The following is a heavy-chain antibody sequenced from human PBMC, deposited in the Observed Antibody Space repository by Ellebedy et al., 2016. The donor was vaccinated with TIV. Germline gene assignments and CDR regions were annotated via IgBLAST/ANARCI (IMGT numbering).Heavy chain of an antibody. D-gene: IGHD3-22*01. CDR1: GFTFSSYW. J-gene: IGHJ4*02. Sequence: GESLKISXAASGFTFSSYWMHWVRQAPGKGLVWVSRINSDGSSTSYADSVKGRFTISRDNSKNTLYLQMNSLRAEDTAVYYCAKESYYYDSSGYHPLYYFDYWGQGTLVTVSS. CDR2: INSDGSST. CDR3: AKESYYYDSSGYHPLYYFDY. V-gene: IGHV3-74*01.